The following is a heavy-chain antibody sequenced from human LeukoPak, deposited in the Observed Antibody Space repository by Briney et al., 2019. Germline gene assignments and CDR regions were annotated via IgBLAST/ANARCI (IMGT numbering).Heavy chain of an antibody. Sequence: PSETLSLTCTVSSGSISTSNYYWGWVRQPPGKALEWIGNIFYSGSTYYSPSLKSRVTISLDTSRNQFSLKLSSVTAADTTVYYCARGGKYAFDIWGQATMVTVSS. J-gene: IGHJ3*02. CDR3: ARGGKYAFDI. CDR1: SGSISTSNYY. D-gene: IGHD3-16*01. V-gene: IGHV4-39*07. CDR2: IFYSGST.